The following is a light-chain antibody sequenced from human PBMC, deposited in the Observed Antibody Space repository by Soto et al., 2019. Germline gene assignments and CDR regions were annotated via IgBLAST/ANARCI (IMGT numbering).Light chain of an antibody. CDR1: QNVNSH. V-gene: IGKV3-11*01. CDR2: DAS. Sequence: EIVLTQSPATLSLSPGERATLSCRASQNVNSHLAWYQQKPGQAPRLLIYDASNRATGIPARFSGSGSGTDFTLTISSLEPEDFAVYYCQQRSNWPPFTFGPGTKVHFK. J-gene: IGKJ3*01. CDR3: QQRSNWPPFT.